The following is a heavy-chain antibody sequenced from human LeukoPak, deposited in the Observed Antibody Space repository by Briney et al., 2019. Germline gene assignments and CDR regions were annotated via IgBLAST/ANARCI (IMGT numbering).Heavy chain of an antibody. J-gene: IGHJ5*02. CDR1: RFTFSSYW. V-gene: IGHV3-74*01. CDR3: ARVGYATTSYNWFDP. Sequence: GGSLRLSCAASRFTFSSYWMHWVRQAPGRGLVWVSRINSDGSSTSYADSVKGRFTISRDNAKNTLYLQMNSLRAEDTAVYYCARVGYATTSYNWFDPWGQGTLVTVSS. D-gene: IGHD2-8*01. CDR2: INSDGSST.